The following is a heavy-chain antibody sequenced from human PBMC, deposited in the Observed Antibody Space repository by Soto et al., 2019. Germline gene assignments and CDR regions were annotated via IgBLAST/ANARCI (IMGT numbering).Heavy chain of an antibody. V-gene: IGHV4-39*02. Sequence: SETLSLTCTVSGGSISSSSYYWGWIRQPPGKGLEWIGSIYYSGSTYYNPSLKSRVTISVDTSKNQFSLKLSSVTAADTAVYYCARELRVWPDYLVQGTLVT. CDR1: GGSISSSSYY. D-gene: IGHD2-15*01. CDR3: ARELRVWPDY. CDR2: IYYSGST. J-gene: IGHJ4*02.